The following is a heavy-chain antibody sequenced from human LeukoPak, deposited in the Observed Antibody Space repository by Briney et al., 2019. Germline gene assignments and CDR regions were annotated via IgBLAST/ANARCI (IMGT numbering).Heavy chain of an antibody. CDR2: TRSDGSDK. J-gene: IGHJ4*02. CDR1: GFIFSSYG. D-gene: IGHD1-26*01. V-gene: IGHV3-30*02. CDR3: GKHDSASDY. Sequence: GGSLRLSCVSPGFIFSSYGMHWVRQAPGKGLEWVAFTRSDGSDKYYTDSVKGRFTISRDNFKNTLYLQMNSLRAEDTAVYYCGKHDSASDYWGQGTLVTVSS.